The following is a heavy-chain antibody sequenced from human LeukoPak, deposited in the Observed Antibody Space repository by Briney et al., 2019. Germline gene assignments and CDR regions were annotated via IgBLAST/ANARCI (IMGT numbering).Heavy chain of an antibody. V-gene: IGHV4-38-2*02. J-gene: IGHJ4*02. CDR1: GYSISSGYY. D-gene: IGHD5-12*01. CDR3: AREWVATRNFDY. Sequence: SETLSLTCTVSGYSISSGYYWGWIRQPPGKGLEWIGSIYHSGSTYYNPSLKSRVTILVDTSKNQFSLKLSSVTAADTAVYYCAREWVATRNFDYWGQGTLVTVSS. CDR2: IYHSGST.